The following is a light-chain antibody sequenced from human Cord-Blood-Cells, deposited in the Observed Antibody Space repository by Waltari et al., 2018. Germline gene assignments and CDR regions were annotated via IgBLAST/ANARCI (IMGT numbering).Light chain of an antibody. CDR1: HRVSSSY. Sequence: EIVLTQSPGTLSLSPGERATLSCRANHRVSSSYFAWYQQKPGQAPKLLIYGASSRATGIPDRVSGSGSGTDFTLTISRLEPEDFAVYYCQQYGSSPPTFGQGTKVEIK. CDR3: QQYGSSPPT. CDR2: GAS. J-gene: IGKJ1*01. V-gene: IGKV3-20*01.